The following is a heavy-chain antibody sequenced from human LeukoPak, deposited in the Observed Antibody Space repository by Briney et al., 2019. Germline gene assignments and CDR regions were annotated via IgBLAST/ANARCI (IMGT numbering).Heavy chain of an antibody. CDR2: IYYSGNT. V-gene: IGHV4-59*08. CDR1: GGSISGYY. Sequence: PSETLSLTCTVSGGSISGYYWSWIRQPPGKGLEWIGYIYYSGNTNYNPSLKSRVTISVNTSKNQFSLMLSSVTAADTAVYYCARRGYSYGFDYWGQGTLVTVSS. D-gene: IGHD5-18*01. J-gene: IGHJ4*02. CDR3: ARRGYSYGFDY.